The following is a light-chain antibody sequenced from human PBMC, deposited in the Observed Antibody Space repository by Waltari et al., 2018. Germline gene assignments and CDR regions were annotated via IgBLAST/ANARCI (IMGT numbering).Light chain of an antibody. J-gene: IGKJ1*01. V-gene: IGKV3-20*01. Sequence: EIVLTQSPGTLSLSPRERATLSCRASQSVSRTLAWYQQKPGQAPRLLIYGASTRATGSPDRFSGSGSGTDFSLTISRLEPEDFAVYYCEHYVRLPVTFGQGTKVEIK. CDR3: EHYVRLPVT. CDR2: GAS. CDR1: QSVSRT.